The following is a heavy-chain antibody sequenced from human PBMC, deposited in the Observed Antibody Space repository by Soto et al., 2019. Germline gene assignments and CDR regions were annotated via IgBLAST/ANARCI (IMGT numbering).Heavy chain of an antibody. V-gene: IGHV3-21*01. CDR3: ARPRGPRGYDLIDY. CDR1: GFDLNYYS. CDR2: ISPRSDDI. D-gene: IGHD5-12*01. J-gene: IGHJ4*02. Sequence: EVQLVESGGDLVRPGGSLRLSCAASGFDLNYYSMKWVRQAPAKGLEWVSSISPRSDDIYYADSVKGRFTISRDNAKNSVYLQMNSLRDEDTAVYYCARPRGPRGYDLIDYWGQGTLVIVSS.